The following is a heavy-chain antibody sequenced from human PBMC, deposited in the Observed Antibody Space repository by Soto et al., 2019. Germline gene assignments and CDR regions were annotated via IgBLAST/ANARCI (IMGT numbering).Heavy chain of an antibody. D-gene: IGHD1-26*01. J-gene: IGHJ4*02. CDR3: VSEVGGLRWRLAY. CDR2: IIAIFGTA. Sequence: QVQLVQAGAEVKKPGSLVKVSCKASGGTFSSYAIIWVRQAPGQGLEWMGGIIAIFGTANYEQKFQGRVTITGDESTSTAYMELSSLRSEDTDVYYCVSEVGGLRWRLAYCGKGTLVTVSS. CDR1: GGTFSSYA. V-gene: IGHV1-69*01.